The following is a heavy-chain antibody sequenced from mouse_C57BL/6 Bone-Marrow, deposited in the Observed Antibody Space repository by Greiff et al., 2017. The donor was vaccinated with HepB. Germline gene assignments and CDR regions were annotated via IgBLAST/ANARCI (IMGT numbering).Heavy chain of an antibody. CDR3: ARNWSYAMDY. CDR2: IWSGGST. J-gene: IGHJ4*01. Sequence: VKVVESGPGLVQPSQSLSITCTVSGFSLTSYGVHWVRQSPGKGLEWLGVIWSGGSTDYNAAFISRLSISKDNSKSQVFFKMNSLQADDTAIYYCARNWSYAMDYWGQGTSVTVSS. V-gene: IGHV2-2*01. CDR1: GFSLTSYG.